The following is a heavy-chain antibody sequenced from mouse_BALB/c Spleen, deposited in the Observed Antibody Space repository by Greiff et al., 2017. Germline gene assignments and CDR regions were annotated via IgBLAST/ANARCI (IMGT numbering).Heavy chain of an antibody. J-gene: IGHJ3*01. Sequence: VQLQESGAELVRPGVSVKISCKGSGYTFTDYAMHWVKQSHAKSLEWIGVISTYYGDASYNQKFKGKATMTVDKSSSTAYMELARLTSEDSAIYYCARDWDAWFAYWGQGTLVTVSA. CDR1: GYTFTDYA. V-gene: IGHV1S137*01. D-gene: IGHD4-1*01. CDR3: ARDWDAWFAY. CDR2: ISTYYGDA.